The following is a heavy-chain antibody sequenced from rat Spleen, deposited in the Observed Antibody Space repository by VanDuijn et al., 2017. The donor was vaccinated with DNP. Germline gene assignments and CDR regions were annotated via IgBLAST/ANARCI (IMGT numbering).Heavy chain of an antibody. Sequence: EVQLVASGGGVVQPGNSLKLSCAASGFTFSDSAMAWVRQSPKMGLEWVATIIYDGSHTFYRDTVQGRLTISRDNAKTTLYLQMDSLRSEDTATYYCVTRGKYGGYDYWGQGVIVTVSS. CDR2: IIYDGSHT. CDR3: VTRGKYGGYDY. V-gene: IGHV5S10*01. D-gene: IGHD1-11*01. CDR1: GFTFSDSA. J-gene: IGHJ2*01.